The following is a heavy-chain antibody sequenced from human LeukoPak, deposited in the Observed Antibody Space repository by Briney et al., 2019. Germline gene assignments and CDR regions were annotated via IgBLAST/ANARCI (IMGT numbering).Heavy chain of an antibody. V-gene: IGHV4-59*01. Sequence: SETLSLTCTVSGGSISSYYWSWIRQPPGKGLEWIGYIYYSGSTNYNPSLKSRVTISVDTSKNQFSLKLSSVTAADTAVYYCARDRGDSGMDYYDSSGYQVGCYFDYWGQGTLVTVSS. CDR2: IYYSGST. J-gene: IGHJ4*02. CDR3: ARDRGDSGMDYYDSSGYQVGCYFDY. CDR1: GGSISSYY. D-gene: IGHD3-22*01.